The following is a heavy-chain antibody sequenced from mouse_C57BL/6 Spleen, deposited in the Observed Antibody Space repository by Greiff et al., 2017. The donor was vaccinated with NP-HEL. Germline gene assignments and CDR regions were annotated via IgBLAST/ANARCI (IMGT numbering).Heavy chain of an antibody. J-gene: IGHJ2*01. CDR2: IPYDGSN. CDR3: AGWSKGYFDY. V-gene: IGHV3-6*01. Sequence: EVQLQESGPGLVKPSPSLSLSCSVSGYSITSGYYRNWIRQLPGNKLEWVVFIPYDGSNNYNPTLKNRTSLTLDTSKNQFFLKLNSVTAEDAATYYCAGWSKGYFDYWGQGTTLTVSS. CDR1: GYSITSGYY. D-gene: IGHD2-5*01.